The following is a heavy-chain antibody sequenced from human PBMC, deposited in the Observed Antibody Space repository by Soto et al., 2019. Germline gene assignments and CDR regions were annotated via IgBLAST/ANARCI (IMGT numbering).Heavy chain of an antibody. CDR1: GGSLTSYP. D-gene: IGHD3-16*01. CDR2: IIPIHGTT. Sequence: QMEQSGAEVRKPGSSVKVSCKPSGGSLTSYPMAWVRQAPGQGFEWMGGIIPIHGTTEYAQKFQSRVTITAVEYTNRATLELTGLTSEDTAVYYCARGWGLVSWGQGTLVTVSS. CDR3: ARGWGLVS. J-gene: IGHJ4*02. V-gene: IGHV1-69*01.